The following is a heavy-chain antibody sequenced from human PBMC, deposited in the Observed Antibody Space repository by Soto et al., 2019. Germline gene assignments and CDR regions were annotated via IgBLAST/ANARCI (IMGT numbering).Heavy chain of an antibody. CDR2: IKQDGSEK. CDR3: ARDPVYYDYIWGSYRSGDWFDP. V-gene: IGHV3-7*01. D-gene: IGHD3-16*02. J-gene: IGHJ5*02. Sequence: EVQLVESGGGLVQPGGSLRLSCAASGFTFSSYWMSWVRRAPGKGLEWVANIKQDGSEKYYVDSVKGRFTISRDNAKNSLYLQMNSLRAEDTAVYYCARDPVYYDYIWGSYRSGDWFDPWGQGTLVTVSS. CDR1: GFTFSSYW.